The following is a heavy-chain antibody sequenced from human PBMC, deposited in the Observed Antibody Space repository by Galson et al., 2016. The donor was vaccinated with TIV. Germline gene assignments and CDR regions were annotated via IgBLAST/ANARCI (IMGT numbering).Heavy chain of an antibody. J-gene: IGHJ4*02. Sequence: LSLTCTVSGGSVTSSHWSWIRQPAGKGLEWVGRVYPSGNTNYSPSLKSRVTMSLDTSKNQFSLNLMSVTAADTAVYYCAKEGYSYRLSWGQGILVTVSS. D-gene: IGHD5-18*01. CDR2: VYPSGNT. CDR3: AKEGYSYRLS. CDR1: GGSVTSSH. V-gene: IGHV4-4*07.